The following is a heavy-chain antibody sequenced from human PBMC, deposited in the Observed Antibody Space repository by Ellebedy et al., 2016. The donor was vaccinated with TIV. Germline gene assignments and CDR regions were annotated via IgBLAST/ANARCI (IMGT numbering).Heavy chain of an antibody. J-gene: IGHJ5*02. D-gene: IGHD2-2*01. V-gene: IGHV1-46*01. Sequence: ASVKVSCXASGYTFTSYYMHWVRQAPGQGLEWMGIINPSGGSTSYAQKFQGRVTMTRDTSTSTVYMELSSLRSDDTAVYYCARERDIVVVPAARAFDPWGQGTLVTVSS. CDR2: INPSGGST. CDR1: GYTFTSYY. CDR3: ARERDIVVVPAARAFDP.